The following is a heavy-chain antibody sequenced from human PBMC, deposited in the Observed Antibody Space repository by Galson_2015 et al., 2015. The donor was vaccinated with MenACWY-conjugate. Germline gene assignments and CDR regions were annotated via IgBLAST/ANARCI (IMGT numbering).Heavy chain of an antibody. CDR2: INSDGRST. V-gene: IGHV3-74*01. CDR3: ARLGGIYITTSHVDY. Sequence: SLRLSCAASGFTLSHYWMSWVRQAPGKGLVWVSRINSDGRSTSYADSVKGRFTISRDNAKNTLYMQMNSLRAADTAVYYCARLGGIYITTSHVDYWGPGTLVTVSS. CDR1: GFTLSHYW. D-gene: IGHD1-26*01. J-gene: IGHJ4*02.